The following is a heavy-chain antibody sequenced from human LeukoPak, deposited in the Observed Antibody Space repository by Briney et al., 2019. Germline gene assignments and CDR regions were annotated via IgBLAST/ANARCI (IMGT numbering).Heavy chain of an antibody. V-gene: IGHV4-59*08. CDR1: GGSISSYY. D-gene: IGHD1-26*01. J-gene: IGHJ4*02. CDR3: ARHPAGPSASIDY. Sequence: PSETLSLTCTVSGGSISSYYWSWIRQPPGKGLEWIGYIYYSGSTNYNPSLKSRVTISVDTSKNQFSLKLSSVTAADTAVYYCARHPAGPSASIDYWGQGTLVTVSS. CDR2: IYYSGST.